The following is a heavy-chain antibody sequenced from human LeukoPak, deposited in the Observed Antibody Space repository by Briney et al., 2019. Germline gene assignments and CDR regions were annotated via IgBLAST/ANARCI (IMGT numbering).Heavy chain of an antibody. Sequence: QSGGSLRLSCVDPVDGFTRHTMNWVRRAPGKGRWRISYIRSGSDYIYYADSVKGRFTVSRDNARTSVYLQMNSLRLEDTAIYYCAREYDSRARFDSWGQGTLVTVSS. CDR1: VDGFTRHT. V-gene: IGHV3-48*01. D-gene: IGHD6-13*01. CDR3: AREYDSRARFDS. J-gene: IGHJ4*02. CDR2: IRSGSDYI.